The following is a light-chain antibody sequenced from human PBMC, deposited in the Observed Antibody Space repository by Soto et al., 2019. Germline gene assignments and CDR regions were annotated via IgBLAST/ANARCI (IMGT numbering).Light chain of an antibody. CDR2: GAS. J-gene: IGKJ2*01. Sequence: DIQMTQSPSFVSAFVGDRVTITCRASQGVSRWLVWYQQKPEKAPNLLIYGASSLESGVPSRFSGSGSWAEFTLTIGSLQPEDSATYYCQQSDSLPYTFGQGTKVEIK. CDR3: QQSDSLPYT. V-gene: IGKV1-12*01. CDR1: QGVSRW.